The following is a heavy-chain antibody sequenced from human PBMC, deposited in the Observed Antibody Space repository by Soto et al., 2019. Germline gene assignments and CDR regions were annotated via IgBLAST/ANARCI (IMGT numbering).Heavy chain of an antibody. J-gene: IGHJ6*02. CDR1: GFTFSSYA. V-gene: IGHV3-30-3*01. Sequence: QVQLVESGGGVVQPGRSLRLSCAASGFTFSSYAMHWVRQAPGKGLEWVAVISYDGSNKYYADSVKGRFTISRDNSKNTLYLQMNSLRAEDTAVYYCASTRTHSGWTEGYYYYGMDVWGQGTTVTVSS. D-gene: IGHD6-19*01. CDR3: ASTRTHSGWTEGYYYYGMDV. CDR2: ISYDGSNK.